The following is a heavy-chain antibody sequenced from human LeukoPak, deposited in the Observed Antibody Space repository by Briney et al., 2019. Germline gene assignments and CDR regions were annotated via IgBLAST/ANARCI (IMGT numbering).Heavy chain of an antibody. V-gene: IGHV4-59*02. Sequence: SETLSLTCTVFGGSVSGYYWSWIRQPPGKGLEWMAYIHSSGSTNYNPSLKSRLTASVDTSKSQFSLNVRSVTAADTAVYYCAKVASGGAKFDYWGQGTLVTVSS. D-gene: IGHD3-10*01. CDR1: GGSVSGYY. CDR3: AKVASGGAKFDY. CDR2: IHSSGST. J-gene: IGHJ4*02.